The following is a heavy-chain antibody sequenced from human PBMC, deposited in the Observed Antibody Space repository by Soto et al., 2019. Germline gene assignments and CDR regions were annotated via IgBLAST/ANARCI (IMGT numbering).Heavy chain of an antibody. CDR1: GFTFSSYG. CDR2: ISYDGSNK. CDR3: AKARYYYGSGSYPDFDI. V-gene: IGHV3-30*18. Sequence: QVQLVESGGGVVQPGRSLRLSCAASGFTFSSYGMHWVRQAPGKGLEWVAVISYDGSNKYYADSVKGQFTISRDNSKNTLYLQMNSLRAEDTAVYYCAKARYYYGSGSYPDFDIWGQGTMVTVSS. D-gene: IGHD3-10*01. J-gene: IGHJ3*02.